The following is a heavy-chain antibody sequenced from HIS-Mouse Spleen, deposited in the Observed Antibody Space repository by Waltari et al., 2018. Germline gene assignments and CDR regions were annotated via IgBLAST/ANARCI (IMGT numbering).Heavy chain of an antibody. D-gene: IGHD6-13*01. J-gene: IGHJ1*01. Sequence: QLQLQESGPGLVKPSETLSLTCTVSGGSISSSSYYVGWTRQPPGKGLEWIGSIYYSGSTYYNPSLKSRVTISVDTSKNQFSLKLSSVTAADTAVYYCASLDSSSWDFQHWGQGTLVTVSS. CDR1: GGSISSSSYY. V-gene: IGHV4-39*07. CDR3: ASLDSSSWDFQH. CDR2: IYYSGST.